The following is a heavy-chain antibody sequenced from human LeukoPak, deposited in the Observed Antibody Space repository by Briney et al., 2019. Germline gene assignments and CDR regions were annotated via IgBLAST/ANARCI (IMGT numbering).Heavy chain of an antibody. CDR1: GSTVTDYY. D-gene: IGHD2-2*01. Sequence: ASVKVSCKASGSTVTDYYIHWVQQAPGKGLEWMGRVDPEEGETLYAGRFQGRLIKTADTFTDTAYMELSSRRSEDTAVYFSATSPSIPAAPIDYWGQGTLVTVSS. CDR2: VDPEEGET. J-gene: IGHJ4*02. V-gene: IGHV1-69-2*01. CDR3: ATSPSIPAAPIDY.